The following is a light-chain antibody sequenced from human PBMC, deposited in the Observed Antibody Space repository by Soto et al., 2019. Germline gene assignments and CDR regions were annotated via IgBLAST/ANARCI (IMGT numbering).Light chain of an antibody. CDR2: DAS. J-gene: IGKJ1*01. CDR3: QQRGTGPQT. Sequence: EIVLTQSPATLSLSPGERATLSCRASQSLSTYLAWYQQKPGQAPRLLIYDASNRATDIPARFSGSGSGSDFTLTISSLEPEDFAVYYGQQRGTGPQTFGQGTRVEIK. V-gene: IGKV3-11*01. CDR1: QSLSTY.